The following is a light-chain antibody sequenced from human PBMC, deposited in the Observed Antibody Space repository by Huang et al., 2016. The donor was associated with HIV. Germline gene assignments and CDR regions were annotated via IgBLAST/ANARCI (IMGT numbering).Light chain of an antibody. CDR3: QQLSTYPRT. CDR2: GAS. V-gene: IGKV1-9*01. J-gene: IGKJ1*01. Sequence: IPLTQSPSSLSASVGGRVTITCRASEGIGNYLAWYQQKPGKAPKLLVYGASTLQNGVPSRFSGTGSETHFTLTISSLQPEEFATYYWQQLSTYPRTFGQGTKVAIK. CDR1: EGIGNY.